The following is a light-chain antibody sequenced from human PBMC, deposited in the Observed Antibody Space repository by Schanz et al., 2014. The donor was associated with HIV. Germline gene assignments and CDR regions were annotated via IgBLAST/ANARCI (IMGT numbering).Light chain of an antibody. CDR3: QHYGSS. V-gene: IGKV3-20*01. J-gene: IGKJ3*01. CDR2: GAS. Sequence: VLTQSPGTLSLSPGDRATLSCRASQSVSDSFLAWYQQKPGQPPRLLISGASTRATNIPAKFSGSGSGTDFTLTISRLEPEDFAVYYCQHYGSSFGPGTKVDI. CDR1: QSVSDSF.